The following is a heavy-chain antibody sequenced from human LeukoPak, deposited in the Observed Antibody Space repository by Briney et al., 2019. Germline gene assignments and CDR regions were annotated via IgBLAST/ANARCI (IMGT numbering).Heavy chain of an antibody. CDR1: GFTFDDYA. V-gene: IGHV3-9*01. CDR2: ISWNSGSI. D-gene: IGHD4-17*01. Sequence: GGSLRLSCAASGFTFDDYAMHWVRQAPGKGLEWVSGISWNSGSIGYADSVKGRFTISRDNSKNTLYLQMNSLRAEDTAVYYCAKDGGGDYESYFDYWGQGTLVTVSS. J-gene: IGHJ4*02. CDR3: AKDGGGDYESYFDY.